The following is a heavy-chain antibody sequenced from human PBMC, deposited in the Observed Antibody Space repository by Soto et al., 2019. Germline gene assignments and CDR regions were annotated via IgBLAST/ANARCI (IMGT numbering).Heavy chain of an antibody. CDR2: IIPIFGTA. D-gene: IGHD3-3*01. CDR3: ARGIRITIFGVGILSPSHYYGMGV. Sequence: GASVKVSCKASGGTFSSYAISWVRQAPGQGLEWMGGIIPIFGTANYAQKFQGRVTITADESTSTAYMELSSLRSEDTAVYYCARGIRITIFGVGILSPSHYYGMGVWGQGTTVTVSS. CDR1: GGTFSSYA. J-gene: IGHJ6*02. V-gene: IGHV1-69*13.